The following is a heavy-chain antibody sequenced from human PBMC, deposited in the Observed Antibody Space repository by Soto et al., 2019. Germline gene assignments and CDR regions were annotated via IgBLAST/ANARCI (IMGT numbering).Heavy chain of an antibody. CDR1: GYTFTSYG. CDR2: ISAHEGNT. CDR3: ARGRYGDS. Sequence: QVHLVQSGAEVKKPGASVKVSCKASGYTFTSYGITWVRQAPGQGLEWMGWISAHEGNTDYAQMLQGRVIVTRDTSTSTAYMELRSLGSDDTAVYYCARGRYGDSWGQGALVTVSS. J-gene: IGHJ4*02. D-gene: IGHD1-1*01. V-gene: IGHV1-18*01.